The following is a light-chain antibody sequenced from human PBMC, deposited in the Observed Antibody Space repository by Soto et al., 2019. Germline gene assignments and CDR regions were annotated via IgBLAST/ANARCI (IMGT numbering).Light chain of an antibody. J-gene: IGLJ3*02. CDR1: SGHSSYA. CDR2: PNSDGSH. V-gene: IGLV4-69*01. CDR3: QTWGTGIWV. Sequence: QPVLTQSPSASASLGASVKLTCTLSSGHSSYAIAWHQQQPEKGPRYLMRPNSDGSHTKGDGIPDRFSGSSSGAESYLTISSLQSEDEADYYCQTWGTGIWVFGGGTKVTVL.